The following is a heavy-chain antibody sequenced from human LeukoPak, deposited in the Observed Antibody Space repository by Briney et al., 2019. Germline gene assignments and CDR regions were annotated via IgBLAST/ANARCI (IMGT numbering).Heavy chain of an antibody. V-gene: IGHV3-23*01. CDR1: GFTFSNYA. D-gene: IGHD2-15*01. J-gene: IGHJ4*02. CDR2: MSGSGDST. Sequence: PGGSLRLSCAASGFTFSNYAMSWVRQAPGKGLEWVTAMSGSGDSTYYAESVKGRFTISRDNSKNTLYLQMNSLRAEDTAVYYCAKDWGPCSGGDCYTPPSVLDYSGQGTLVTVAS. CDR3: AKDWGPCSGGDCYTPPSVLDY.